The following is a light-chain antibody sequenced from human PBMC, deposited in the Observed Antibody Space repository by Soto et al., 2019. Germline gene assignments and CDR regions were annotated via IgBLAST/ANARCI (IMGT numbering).Light chain of an antibody. V-gene: IGLV2-8*01. J-gene: IGLJ1*01. CDR1: SSDIGAYIY. CDR3: AAWDDILSGYV. Sequence: QSVLTQPPSASGSPGQSVTISCTGTSSDIGAYIYVSWYQQHPGKAPKLMISEVSRRPSGVPDRFSGSKSGTSASLAISGLQSEDEADYHCAAWDDILSGYVFGAGTKVTVL. CDR2: EVS.